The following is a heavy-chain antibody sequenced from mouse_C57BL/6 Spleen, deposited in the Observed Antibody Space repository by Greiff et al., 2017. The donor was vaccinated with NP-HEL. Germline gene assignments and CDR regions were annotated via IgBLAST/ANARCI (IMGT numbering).Heavy chain of an antibody. CDR1: GFNIKNTY. D-gene: IGHD1-1*01. CDR3: ASGDYYGSSFFDY. J-gene: IGHJ2*01. Sequence: VQLKESVAELVRPGASVKLSCTASGFNIKNTYMHWVKQRPEQGLEWIGRIDPANGNTKYAPKFQGKATLTADTSSNTAYLQLSSLTSEDTAIYYCASGDYYGSSFFDYWGQGTTLTVSS. V-gene: IGHV14-3*01. CDR2: IDPANGNT.